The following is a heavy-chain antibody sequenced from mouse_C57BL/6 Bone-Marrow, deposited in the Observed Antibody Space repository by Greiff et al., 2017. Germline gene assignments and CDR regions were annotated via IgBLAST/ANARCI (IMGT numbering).Heavy chain of an antibody. D-gene: IGHD1-1*01. Sequence: EVKLQESGPELVKPGASVKMSCKASGYTFTDYNMHWVKQSHGKSLEWIGYINPNNGGTSYNQKFKGKATLTVNKSSSTAYMELRSLTSEDSAVYYCARRYYGSSYFDYWGQGTTLTVSS. CDR3: ARRYYGSSYFDY. CDR1: GYTFTDYN. CDR2: INPNNGGT. J-gene: IGHJ2*01. V-gene: IGHV1-22*01.